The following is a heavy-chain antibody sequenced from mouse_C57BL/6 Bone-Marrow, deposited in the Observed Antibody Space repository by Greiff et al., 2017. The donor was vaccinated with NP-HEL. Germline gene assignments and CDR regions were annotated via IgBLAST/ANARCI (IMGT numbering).Heavy chain of an antibody. Sequence: VQLKESGAELVRPGASVKLSCTASGFNIKDDYMHWVKQRPEQGLEWIGWIDPENGDTEYASKFQGKATITADTSSNTAYLQLSSLTSEDTAVYYCTTEAGTYYSNYALAYWGQGTLVTVSA. CDR1: GFNIKDDY. CDR2: IDPENGDT. V-gene: IGHV14-4*01. J-gene: IGHJ3*01. CDR3: TTEAGTYYSNYALAY. D-gene: IGHD2-5*01.